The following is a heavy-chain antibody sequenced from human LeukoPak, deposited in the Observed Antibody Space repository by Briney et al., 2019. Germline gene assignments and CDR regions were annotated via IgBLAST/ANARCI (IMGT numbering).Heavy chain of an antibody. V-gene: IGHV1-69*13. CDR3: ARGPIAARIAEYFQH. CDR1: GGTFSSYA. D-gene: IGHD6-6*01. CDR2: IIPIFGTA. J-gene: IGHJ1*01. Sequence: ASVKVSCKASGGTFSSYAISWVRQAPGQGLEWMGGIIPIFGTANYAQKFQGRVTITADESTSTAYMELSSLRSEDTAVYYCARGPIAARIAEYFQHWGQGTLVTVSS.